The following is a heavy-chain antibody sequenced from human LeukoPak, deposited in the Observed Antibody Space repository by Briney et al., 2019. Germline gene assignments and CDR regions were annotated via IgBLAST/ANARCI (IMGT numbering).Heavy chain of an antibody. CDR1: GFTFTNAW. J-gene: IGHJ4*02. CDR3: STLTSRGLSDS. Sequence: GGSLRLSCAASGFTFTNAWMNWVRQAPGKGLEWVGRIKSKANGETIDYAAPVKGRFTFSRDDSKNMLYLQMNSLKSGDTAVYYCSTLTSRGLSDSWGQGTLVTVSS. V-gene: IGHV3-15*07. CDR2: IKSKANGETI. D-gene: IGHD1-20*01.